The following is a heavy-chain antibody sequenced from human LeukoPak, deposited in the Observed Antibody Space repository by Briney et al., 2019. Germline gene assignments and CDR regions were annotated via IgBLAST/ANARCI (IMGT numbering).Heavy chain of an antibody. CDR1: GGSISTYY. V-gene: IGHV4-4*07. CDR2: MYTSGST. Sequence: PSETLSLTCTVSGGSISTYYWSWLRQPAGKGLEWIGRMYTSGSTKYNPSLKSRVTISVDNSKNQFSPKLTSVTAADTAVYYCARDHYGSGSYKSYFDSWGQGTRVTVSS. D-gene: IGHD3-10*01. CDR3: ARDHYGSGSYKSYFDS. J-gene: IGHJ4*02.